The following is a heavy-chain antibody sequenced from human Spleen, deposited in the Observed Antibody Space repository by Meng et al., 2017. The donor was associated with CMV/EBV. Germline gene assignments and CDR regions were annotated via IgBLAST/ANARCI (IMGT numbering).Heavy chain of an antibody. CDR3: AIDREYQLLVLWY. D-gene: IGHD2-2*01. V-gene: IGHV3-53*01. CDR1: GFDVITNY. J-gene: IGHJ4*02. Sequence: GESLKISCAASGFDVITNYMSWVRQAPGKGLEWVSVIYSGGSTYYADSVKGRFTISRDTSKNMLYLQMNSLRAEDTAVYYCAIDREYQLLVLWYWGQGTLVTVSS. CDR2: IYSGGST.